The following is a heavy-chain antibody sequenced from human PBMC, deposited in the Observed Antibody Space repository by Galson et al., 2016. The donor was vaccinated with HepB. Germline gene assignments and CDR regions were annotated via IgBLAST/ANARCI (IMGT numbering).Heavy chain of an antibody. CDR3: ARDRFPRVTRGRNWFDP. D-gene: IGHD2-21*02. CDR1: GFTFSNYG. CDR2: IWFDASNK. V-gene: IGHV3-33*01. Sequence: SLRLSCAASGFTFSNYGMEWVRQAPGKGLEWVAIIWFDASNKYYGDSVKGRFTISRDNSKNTLYLQMNSLRAEDTAVYYCARDRFPRVTRGRNWFDPWGQGTLVTVSS. J-gene: IGHJ5*02.